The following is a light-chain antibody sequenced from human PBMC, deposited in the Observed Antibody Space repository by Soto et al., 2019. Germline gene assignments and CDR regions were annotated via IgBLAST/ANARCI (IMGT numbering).Light chain of an antibody. CDR2: DVS. CDR1: SSDVGVYNY. J-gene: IGLJ1*01. Sequence: QSVLTQPRSVSGSPGQSVTISCTGTSSDVGVYNYVSWYRQYPRKAPKIMIYDVSKRPSGVPDRFSGSKSDNTASLTISGLQAEDEADYYCCSYAGSYTFVFGIGTKVTIL. V-gene: IGLV2-11*01. CDR3: CSYAGSYTFV.